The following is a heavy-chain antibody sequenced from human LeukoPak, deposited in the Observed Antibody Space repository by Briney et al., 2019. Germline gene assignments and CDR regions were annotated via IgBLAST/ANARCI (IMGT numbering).Heavy chain of an antibody. V-gene: IGHV3-74*01. CDR1: GFTFSRYW. Sequence: GRSLRLSCAASGFTFSRYWIHWVRQAPGKGLEWVSRINPDGSTTTYADSVKGRCTISRDNVKNTVYLQMNSLRAEDTAVYYCARVLSGSWDWFDPWGQGTLVTVSS. D-gene: IGHD3-22*01. CDR2: INPDGSTT. CDR3: ARVLSGSWDWFDP. J-gene: IGHJ5*02.